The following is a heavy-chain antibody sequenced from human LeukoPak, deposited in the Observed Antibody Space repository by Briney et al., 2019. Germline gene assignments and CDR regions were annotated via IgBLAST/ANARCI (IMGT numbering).Heavy chain of an antibody. Sequence: SDTQSLTCVVSGRSISSTSYYWGWIRQPPGKGLVWIGRIYYSGSIHYSPSLKSRVTITVDTSNNQFSLKLSSVTAADTAVYYCARLLRVGYCSTTTCNWFDPWCQGTLIIVSS. D-gene: IGHD2-2*03. CDR3: ARLLRVGYCSTTTCNWFDP. CDR1: GRSISSTSYY. J-gene: IGHJ5*02. CDR2: IYYSGSI. V-gene: IGHV4-39*07.